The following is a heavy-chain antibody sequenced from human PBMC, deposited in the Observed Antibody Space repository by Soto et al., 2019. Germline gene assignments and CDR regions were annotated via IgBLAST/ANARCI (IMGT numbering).Heavy chain of an antibody. D-gene: IGHD3-22*01. J-gene: IGHJ4*02. CDR1: GYSFTTYW. Sequence: PGESLKISCQASGYSFTTYWISWVRQMPGKGLECMGRIDPTDSYTDYGPSFEGHVTMSVDRSINTAYLEWSSLKASDSAMYYCAGPTVAQDRSGYGNYDYWGQGTLVTVSS. CDR3: AGPTVAQDRSGYGNYDY. CDR2: IDPTDSYT. V-gene: IGHV5-10-1*01.